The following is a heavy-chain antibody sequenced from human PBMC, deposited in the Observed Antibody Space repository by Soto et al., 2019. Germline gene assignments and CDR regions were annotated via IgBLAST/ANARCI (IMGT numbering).Heavy chain of an antibody. Sequence: QVQLVQSGAEVKKPGSSVKVSCKASGGTFSSYAISWVRQAPGQGLEWMGGIIPIFGTANYAQKFQGRVTITADESTSTAYMELSSLRSEDTAVYYCARGRDIVVVVAAPTYNWFDPWGQGTLVTVSS. CDR3: ARGRDIVVVVAAPTYNWFDP. D-gene: IGHD2-15*01. V-gene: IGHV1-69*01. CDR1: GGTFSSYA. CDR2: IIPIFGTA. J-gene: IGHJ5*02.